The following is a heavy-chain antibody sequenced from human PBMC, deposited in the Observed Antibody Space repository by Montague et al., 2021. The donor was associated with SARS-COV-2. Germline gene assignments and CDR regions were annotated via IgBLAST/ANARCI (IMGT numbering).Heavy chain of an antibody. Sequence: SLRLSCAASGFTFSDYYMSWIRQAPGKGPEWVSYISSSGGTIYYADSVKGRFTISRDNAKNSPYLQMNSLRAEDTAVYYCARVKQQLVVYYYYYMDVWGKGTTVTVSS. J-gene: IGHJ6*03. CDR3: ARVKQQLVVYYYYYMDV. D-gene: IGHD6-13*01. CDR1: GFTFSDYY. CDR2: ISSSGGTI. V-gene: IGHV3-11*01.